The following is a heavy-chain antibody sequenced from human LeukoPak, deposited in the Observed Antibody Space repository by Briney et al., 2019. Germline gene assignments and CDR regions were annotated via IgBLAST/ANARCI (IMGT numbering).Heavy chain of an antibody. Sequence: AETLSLTCTVSGGSISSYYWSWIRQPPGKGLEWIGYIYYSGSTNYNPSLKSRVTISVDTSKNQFSLKLSSVTAADTAVYYCARQGENWFDPWGQGTLVTVSS. CDR3: ARQGENWFDP. V-gene: IGHV4-59*08. J-gene: IGHJ5*02. CDR2: IYYSGST. D-gene: IGHD3-10*01. CDR1: GGSISSYY.